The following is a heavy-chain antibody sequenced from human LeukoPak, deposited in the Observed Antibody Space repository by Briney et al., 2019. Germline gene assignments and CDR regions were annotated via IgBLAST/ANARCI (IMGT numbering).Heavy chain of an antibody. J-gene: IGHJ4*02. CDR1: GGSISSYY. CDR3: ARELAAAGIIAVAGTFDY. CDR2: IYYSGST. D-gene: IGHD6-19*01. Sequence: SETLSLTCTVSGGSISSYYWSWIRQPPGKGLEWIGYIYYSGSTNYNPSLKSRVTISVDTSKNQFPLKLSSVTAADTAVYYCARELAAAGIIAVAGTFDYWGQGTLVTVSS. V-gene: IGHV4-59*12.